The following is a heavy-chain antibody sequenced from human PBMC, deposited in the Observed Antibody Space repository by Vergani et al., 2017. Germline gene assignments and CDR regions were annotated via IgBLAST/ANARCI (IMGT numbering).Heavy chain of an antibody. CDR1: GGSISSGGYS. V-gene: IGHV4-31*11. CDR3: ARGPYGDYGSDY. Sequence: QLQLQESGSGLVKPSQTLSLTCAVSGGSISSGGYSWSWIRQHPGKGLEWIGYIYYSGSTYYNPSLKSRVTISVDTSKNQFSLKLSSVTAADTAVYYCARGPYGDYGSDYWGQGTLVTVSS. J-gene: IGHJ4*02. CDR2: IYYSGST. D-gene: IGHD4-17*01.